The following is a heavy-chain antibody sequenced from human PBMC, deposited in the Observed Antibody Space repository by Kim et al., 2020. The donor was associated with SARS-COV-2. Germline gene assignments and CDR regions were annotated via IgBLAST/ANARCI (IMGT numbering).Heavy chain of an antibody. J-gene: IGHJ5*02. CDR1: GFTFSSYA. D-gene: IGHD3-22*01. CDR3: AKDRKEYYYDSSGPPGDWFDP. CDR2: ISGSGGST. V-gene: IGHV3-23*01. Sequence: GGSLRLSCAASGFTFSSYAMSWVRQAPGKGLEWVSAISGSGGSTYYADSVKGRFTISRDNSKNTLYLQMNSLRAEDTAVYYCAKDRKEYYYDSSGPPGDWFDPCGQGTLITVSS.